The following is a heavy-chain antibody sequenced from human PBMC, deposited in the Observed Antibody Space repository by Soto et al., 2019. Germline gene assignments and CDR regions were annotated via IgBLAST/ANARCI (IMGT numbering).Heavy chain of an antibody. J-gene: IGHJ4*02. CDR3: AKDLAAHFDY. V-gene: IGHV3-30*18. D-gene: IGHD2-15*01. CDR2: ISYDGSNK. Sequence: QVQLVESGGGVVQPGRSLRLSCAASGFTFSSYGMHWVRQAPGKGLEWVAVISYDGSNKYYADSVKGRFTISRDNSKNTLYLQMNSLRAEDTAVYYCAKDLAAHFDYWGQGTLVTVSS. CDR1: GFTFSSYG.